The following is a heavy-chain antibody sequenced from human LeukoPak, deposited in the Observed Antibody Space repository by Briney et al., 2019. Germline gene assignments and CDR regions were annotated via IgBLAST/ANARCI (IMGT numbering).Heavy chain of an antibody. Sequence: SETLSLTCTVSGGSLSSCYWSWIRQPPGKGLEWIGYMYYSGSTSYNPSLKSRVTISVDTSKNQFSLKLSSVTAADTAVYYCARRRWFGEFLDLDYWGQGTLVTVSS. CDR1: GGSLSSCY. J-gene: IGHJ4*02. CDR3: ARRRWFGEFLDLDY. CDR2: MYYSGST. D-gene: IGHD3-10*01. V-gene: IGHV4-59*08.